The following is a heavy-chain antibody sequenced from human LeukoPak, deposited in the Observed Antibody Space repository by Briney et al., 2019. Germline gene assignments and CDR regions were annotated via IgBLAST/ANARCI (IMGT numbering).Heavy chain of an antibody. D-gene: IGHD6-19*01. CDR2: INHTGST. CDR3: AHGEGFNVAGVFDY. J-gene: IGHJ4*02. V-gene: IGHV4-34*01. Sequence: SETLSLTCTVSGGSISSYYWSWIRQPPGKGLEWIGEINHTGSTNYNPSLKSRVTISVDTSKYQFSLKLSSVTAADTAVYYCAHGEGFNVAGVFDYWGQGTLVTVSS. CDR1: GGSISSYY.